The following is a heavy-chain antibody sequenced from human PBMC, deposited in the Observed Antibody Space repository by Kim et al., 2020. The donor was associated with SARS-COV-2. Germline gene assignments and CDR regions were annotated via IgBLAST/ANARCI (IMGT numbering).Heavy chain of an antibody. Sequence: SETLSLTCTVSGGSISSSSYYWGWIRQPPGKGLEWIGSIYYSGSTYYNPSLKSRVTISVDTSKNQFSLKLSSVTAADTAVYYCAREGLSPPSSTMIVGVINLAWFDPWGQGTLVTVSS. D-gene: IGHD3-22*01. V-gene: IGHV4-39*02. CDR3: AREGLSPPSSTMIVGVINLAWFDP. CDR1: GGSISSSSYY. J-gene: IGHJ5*02. CDR2: IYYSGST.